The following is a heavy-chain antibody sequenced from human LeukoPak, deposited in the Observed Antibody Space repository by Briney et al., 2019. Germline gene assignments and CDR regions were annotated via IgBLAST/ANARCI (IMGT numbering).Heavy chain of an antibody. CDR3: ATSTKYSISWGAFDI. Sequence: GASVKVSCKASGYTFTGYYMHWVRQVPGQGLEWMGWNSPNGAAANYAQKFQGRVIMTRDTAIGTAYMELSSLTSDDTAIYHCATSTKYSISWGAFDIWGQGTMVTVSS. CDR2: NSPNGAAA. D-gene: IGHD6-13*01. V-gene: IGHV1-2*02. J-gene: IGHJ3*02. CDR1: GYTFTGYY.